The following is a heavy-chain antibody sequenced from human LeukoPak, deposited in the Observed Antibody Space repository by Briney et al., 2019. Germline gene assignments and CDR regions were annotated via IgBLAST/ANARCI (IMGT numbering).Heavy chain of an antibody. CDR3: ARLGYCSGSSCPTSYYNWFDP. Sequence: GASVKVSCKASGYMFTSNGISWVRQAPGQGLEWMGWISAHNGNTNYAQKLQDRVTMTTDTPTNTAYMELRSLRSDDTAVYYCARLGYCSGSSCPTSYYNWFDPWGQGTLVTVSS. J-gene: IGHJ5*02. CDR1: GYMFTSNG. V-gene: IGHV1-18*01. D-gene: IGHD2-15*01. CDR2: ISAHNGNT.